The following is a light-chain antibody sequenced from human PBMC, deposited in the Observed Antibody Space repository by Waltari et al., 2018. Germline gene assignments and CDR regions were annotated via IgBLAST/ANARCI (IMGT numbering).Light chain of an antibody. CDR1: SYNLGDDT. Sequence: QSVLTQPPSASGTPWQRVTISCSGISYNLGDDTISWYQQLPGTAPKLLMYRIDHRPSGVPDRFSGSKSGTSASLAISGLQSEDEADYYCAIWDGSLNGPVYGGGTKLTVL. CDR3: AIWDGSLNGPV. CDR2: RID. J-gene: IGLJ3*02. V-gene: IGLV1-44*01.